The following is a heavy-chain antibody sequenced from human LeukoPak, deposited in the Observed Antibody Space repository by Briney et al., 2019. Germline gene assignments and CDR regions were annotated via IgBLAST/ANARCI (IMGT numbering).Heavy chain of an antibody. D-gene: IGHD6-19*01. Sequence: SETLSLTCTVSGGSIYTYFWSWLRQPPGKGLEWIGYIYYSGSTNYNPSLKSRVTISVDTSKNQFSLKLSSVTAADTAVYYCARGVTGGWYGDFQHWGQGNLVTVSS. CDR2: IYYSGST. V-gene: IGHV4-59*01. CDR1: GGSIYTYF. J-gene: IGHJ1*01. CDR3: ARGVTGGWYGDFQH.